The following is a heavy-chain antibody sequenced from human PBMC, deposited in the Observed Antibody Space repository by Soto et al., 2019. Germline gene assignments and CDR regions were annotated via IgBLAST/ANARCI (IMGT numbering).Heavy chain of an antibody. V-gene: IGHV3-66*02. D-gene: IGHD3-22*01. CDR3: ASQSHYSSGYSFDY. CDR1: GFTFSSND. Sequence: PGGSLRLSCAASGFTFSSNDMNWVRQAPGKGLEWVSLIYSGGSTYYADSVKGRLTIPRDNSKNTLYLQMSSLRAEDMAVYYCASQSHYSSGYSFDYWGQGTLVTVSS. CDR2: IYSGGST. J-gene: IGHJ4*02.